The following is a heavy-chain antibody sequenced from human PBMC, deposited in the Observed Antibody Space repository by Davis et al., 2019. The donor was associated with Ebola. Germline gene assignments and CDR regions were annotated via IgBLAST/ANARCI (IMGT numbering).Heavy chain of an antibody. Sequence: ASVNVSRKASGYTFTSYGIRWLRQAPRQGLEWMGWISAYNGNTNYPQKLQGRVTMTTDTSTSTAYMELRSLRSDDTAGYYCARVDSVTYTSLDYWGHGTLIAVSS. CDR3: ARVDSVTYTSLDY. J-gene: IGHJ4*01. CDR1: GYTFTSYG. D-gene: IGHD2-2*02. CDR2: ISAYNGNT. V-gene: IGHV1-18*01.